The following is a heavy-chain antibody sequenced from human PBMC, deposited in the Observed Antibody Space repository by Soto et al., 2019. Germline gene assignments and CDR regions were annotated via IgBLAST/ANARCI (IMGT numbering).Heavy chain of an antibody. Sequence: QLQLQESGPGLVKPSETLSLTCTVSGGSISSSSYYWGWIRQPPGKGLEWIGSIYYSGSTYYNPSLKSRVTISVDTSKNQFSLKLSSVTAADTAVYYCARHQKSVRYFDWLNRGGAFDIWGQGTMVTVSS. D-gene: IGHD3-9*01. CDR2: IYYSGST. CDR3: ARHQKSVRYFDWLNRGGAFDI. J-gene: IGHJ3*02. V-gene: IGHV4-39*01. CDR1: GGSISSSSYY.